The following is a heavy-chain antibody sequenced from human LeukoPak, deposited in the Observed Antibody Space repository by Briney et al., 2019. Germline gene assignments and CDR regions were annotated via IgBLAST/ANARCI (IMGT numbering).Heavy chain of an antibody. CDR1: GFTFSSYS. CDR2: INQDGSEK. V-gene: IGHV3-7*01. D-gene: IGHD6-13*01. J-gene: IGHJ3*02. Sequence: PGGSLRLSCAASGFTFSSYSMNWVRQAPGKGLEWVANINQDGSEKHYVDYVKGRFTISRDNAKNSLYLQMNSLRAEDTAMYYCARDSEHSSSFAFDIWGQGTMVTVSS. CDR3: ARDSEHSSSFAFDI.